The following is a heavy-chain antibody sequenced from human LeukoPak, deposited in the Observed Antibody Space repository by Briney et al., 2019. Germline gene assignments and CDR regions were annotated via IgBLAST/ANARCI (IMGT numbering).Heavy chain of an antibody. CDR2: ISSSGRTI. J-gene: IGHJ4*02. CDR1: GFTFSTYE. V-gene: IGHV3-48*03. Sequence: GGTLRLSCAASGFTFSTYELNWVRQAPGKGLEWVSYISSSGRTIYYAASVKCRFTFPSDYAKNSLYLQMNSLRAEDTAVYYCARAHKQSVTMIVRNKRPFDYWGQGNLVTVSS. CDR3: ARAHKQSVTMIVRNKRPFDY. D-gene: IGHD3-22*01.